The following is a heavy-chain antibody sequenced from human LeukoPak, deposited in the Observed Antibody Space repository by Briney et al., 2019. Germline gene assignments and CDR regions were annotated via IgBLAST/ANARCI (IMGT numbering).Heavy chain of an antibody. CDR3: ARYRGTAEPAYYFDC. CDR2: IVSSSSDI. CDR1: GFTFRVYT. V-gene: IGHV3-21*01. D-gene: IGHD6-13*01. Sequence: PAGSLRLSCAASGFTFRVYTMNWVRQAPGKGLEWVSSIVSSSSDISYEDSVKGRFTISRDNAKNSLYLQMNSLRAEDTAVYYCARYRGTAEPAYYFDCWGQGILVTVSS. J-gene: IGHJ4*02.